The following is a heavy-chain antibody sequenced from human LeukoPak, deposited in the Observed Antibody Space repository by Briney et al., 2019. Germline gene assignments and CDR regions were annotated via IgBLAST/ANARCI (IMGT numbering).Heavy chain of an antibody. D-gene: IGHD5-18*01. CDR2: IYYSGST. J-gene: IGHJ4*02. CDR3: AREGYSYGLDY. CDR1: GGSVSSGSYY. V-gene: IGHV4-61*01. Sequence: SETLSLTCTVSGGSVSSGSYYWSWIRQPPGRGLEWIGYIYYSGSTNYNPSLKSRVTISVDTSKNQFSLKLSSVTAADTAVYYCAREGYSYGLDYWGQGTLVTVSS.